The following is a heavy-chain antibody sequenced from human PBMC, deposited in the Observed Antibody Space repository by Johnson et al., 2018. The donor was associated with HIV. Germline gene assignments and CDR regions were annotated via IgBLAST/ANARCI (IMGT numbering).Heavy chain of an antibody. CDR1: GFTFSNAW. J-gene: IGHJ3*02. CDR3: AKDRGSPGIPAAFDI. D-gene: IGHD1-26*01. Sequence: VQLVESGGGLVKPGGSLRLSCAASGFTFSNAWMSWVRQAPGKGLEWVGRIKSKTDGGTPDYAAPVKGRFTISRDDSKNTLYLQMNNLRAEDTAVYYCAKDRGSPGIPAAFDIWGQGTMVTVSS. V-gene: IGHV3-15*05. CDR2: IKSKTDGGTP.